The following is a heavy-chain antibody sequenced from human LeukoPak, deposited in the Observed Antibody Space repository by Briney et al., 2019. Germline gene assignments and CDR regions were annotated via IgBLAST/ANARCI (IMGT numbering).Heavy chain of an antibody. CDR1: GFTFTSYA. D-gene: IGHD5-12*01. V-gene: IGHV3-23*01. CDR2: ISGSGDST. Sequence: PGGSLRLSSAASGFTFTSYAMSWVRQAPGKGLEWVSAISGSGDSTYYADSVKGRFTISRDNSKNTLSLQMNSLRVEDTAVYYCAKAGVIVPTIVLDYWGQGTLVTVSS. CDR3: AKAGVIVPTIVLDY. J-gene: IGHJ4*02.